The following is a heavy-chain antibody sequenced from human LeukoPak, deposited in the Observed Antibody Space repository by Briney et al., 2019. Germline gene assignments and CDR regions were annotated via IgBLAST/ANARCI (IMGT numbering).Heavy chain of an antibody. V-gene: IGHV1-69*05. Sequence: SVKVSCKAPGGSFRTYPISWVRQAPGQGLEWMGGLTQFFRRTNYTQKFQGRLTITTDESSSTAYMELSDLRSDDTAVYYCATSESGRSWDWFAPWGQGTLVTVSS. CDR1: GGSFRTYP. CDR2: LTQFFRRT. J-gene: IGHJ5*02. CDR3: ATSESGRSWDWFAP. D-gene: IGHD3-10*01.